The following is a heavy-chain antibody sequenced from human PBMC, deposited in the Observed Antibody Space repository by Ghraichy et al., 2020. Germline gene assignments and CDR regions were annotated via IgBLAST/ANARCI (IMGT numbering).Heavy chain of an antibody. CDR3: AKDRGGSDWSVDY. CDR1: GFTFSTYA. V-gene: IGHV3-23*01. CDR2: ISGSGGST. J-gene: IGHJ4*02. Sequence: GGSLRLSCAPSGFTFSTYAMSWVRQAPGKGLEWVSAISGSGGSTYYADSVKGRFSISRDNSKNTLYLQMNSLRADDTAVYYCAKDRGGSDWSVDYWGQGTLVTVSS. D-gene: IGHD6-19*01.